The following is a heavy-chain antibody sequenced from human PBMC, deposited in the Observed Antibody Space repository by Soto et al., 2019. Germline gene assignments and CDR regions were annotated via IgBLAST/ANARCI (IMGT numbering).Heavy chain of an antibody. J-gene: IGHJ6*02. V-gene: IGHV3-33*08. Sequence: PGGSLRLSCAASGFTFSSYAMHWVRQAPGKGPEWVAVIWYDGSNKYYEDSVKGRFTISRDNSKNTLYLQMNSLRGEDTAVYHCARCQYDGSARTYGMDVWGQGTTVTVSS. CDR3: ARCQYDGSARTYGMDV. D-gene: IGHD3-10*01. CDR2: IWYDGSNK. CDR1: GFTFSSYA.